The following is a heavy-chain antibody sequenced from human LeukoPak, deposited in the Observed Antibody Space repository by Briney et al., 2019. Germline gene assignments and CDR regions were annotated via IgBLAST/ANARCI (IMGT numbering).Heavy chain of an antibody. CDR3: ASLGSGRFFDL. V-gene: IGHV4-59*01. Sequence: PSETLSLTCTVSGGSISSYYWSWIRQPPGKGLEWIGYIYYSGSTNYNPSLKSRVTISVDTSKNQFSLKLSSVTAADTAVYSCASLGSGRFFDLWGRGTLVTVSS. CDR2: IYYSGST. D-gene: IGHD3-16*01. CDR1: GGSISSYY. J-gene: IGHJ2*01.